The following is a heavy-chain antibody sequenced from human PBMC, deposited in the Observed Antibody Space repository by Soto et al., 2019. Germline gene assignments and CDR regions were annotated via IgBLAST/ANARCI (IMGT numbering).Heavy chain of an antibody. CDR3: ARDTNYYASGSGVDL. CDR1: GFTFSSYS. D-gene: IGHD3-10*01. V-gene: IGHV3-21*01. J-gene: IGHJ4*02. CDR2: ITSSNTYI. Sequence: SLRLSCVASGFTFSSYSMSWVRQAPGEGLQWVASITSSNTYIHYGDSVKGRFAVSRDNAKNSLYLQMNSLRADDTAVYFCARDTNYYASGSGVDLWGQGTMVTVSS.